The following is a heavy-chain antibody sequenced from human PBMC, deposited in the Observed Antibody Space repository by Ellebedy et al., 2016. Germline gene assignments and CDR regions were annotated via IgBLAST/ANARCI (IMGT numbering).Heavy chain of an antibody. CDR1: GFTVSKYW. CDR2: INPDGSST. D-gene: IGHD2-2*01. CDR3: SRYASTSDRN. J-gene: IGHJ4*02. V-gene: IGHV3-74*01. Sequence: GGSLRLSCEGSGFTVSKYWMHWVRRVPGKGLEWVSRINPDGSSTSYADSVKGRFTIARDDATNTLYLQMNSLRVEDTGVYYCSRYASTSDRNWGQGAQVTVSS.